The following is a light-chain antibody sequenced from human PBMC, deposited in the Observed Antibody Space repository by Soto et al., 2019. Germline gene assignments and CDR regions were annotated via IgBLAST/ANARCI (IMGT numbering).Light chain of an antibody. CDR3: QQRSNWPQWT. Sequence: EIVLTQSPATLSLSPGERATLSCRASQSVSSYLAWYQQKPGQAPRLLIYDASNRATGIPARFSGSGSGTDFNLTISSLEPEDFAVYYCQQRSNWPQWTFGQGTKVEIK. CDR1: QSVSSY. CDR2: DAS. J-gene: IGKJ1*01. V-gene: IGKV3-11*01.